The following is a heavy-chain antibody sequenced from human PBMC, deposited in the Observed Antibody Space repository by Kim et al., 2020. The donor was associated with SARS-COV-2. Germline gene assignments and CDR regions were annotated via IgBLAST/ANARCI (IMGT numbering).Heavy chain of an antibody. D-gene: IGHD3-9*01. CDR3: ARGVLRYFDWFSDAFDI. J-gene: IGHJ3*02. CDR2: INAGNGNT. Sequence: ASVKVSCKASGYTFTSYAMHWVRQAPGQRLEWMGWINAGNGNTKYSQKFQGRVTITRDTSASTAYMELSSLRSEDTAVYYCARGVLRYFDWFSDAFDIWGQGTMVTVSS. CDR1: GYTFTSYA. V-gene: IGHV1-3*01.